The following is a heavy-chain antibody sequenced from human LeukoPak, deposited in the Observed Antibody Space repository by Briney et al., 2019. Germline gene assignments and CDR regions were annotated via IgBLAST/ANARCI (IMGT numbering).Heavy chain of an antibody. J-gene: IGHJ4*02. Sequence: GGSLRLSCAASGFTFSSYSMNWVRQAPGKGLEWVSYISSSTNTIYYADSVKGRFTVSRDNAQNSLYLQMNSLRDEDTAVYYCATSGSYRFDYWGQGTLVTVSS. CDR2: ISSSTNTI. V-gene: IGHV3-48*02. CDR1: GFTFSSYS. D-gene: IGHD1-26*01. CDR3: ATSGSYRFDY.